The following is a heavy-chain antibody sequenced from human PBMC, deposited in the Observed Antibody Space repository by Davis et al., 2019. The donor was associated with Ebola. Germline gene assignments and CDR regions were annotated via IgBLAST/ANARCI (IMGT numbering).Heavy chain of an antibody. CDR3: ARQWNSGATTVDY. CDR1: GGSISSSSYY. J-gene: IGHJ4*02. D-gene: IGHD1-26*01. V-gene: IGHV4-39*01. Sequence: MPSETLSLTCTVSGGSISSSSYYWGWIRQPPGKGLEWIGSIYYSGSTYYNPSLKSRVTISVDTSKNQFSLKLSSVTAADTAVYYCARQWNSGATTVDYWGQGTLVTVSS. CDR2: IYYSGST.